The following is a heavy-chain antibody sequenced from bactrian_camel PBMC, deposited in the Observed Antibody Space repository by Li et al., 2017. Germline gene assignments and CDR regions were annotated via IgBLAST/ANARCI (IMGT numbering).Heavy chain of an antibody. CDR1: GRLYDNYC. J-gene: IGHJ4*01. V-gene: IGHV3S53*01. CDR2: IESDGRT. Sequence: QVQLVESGGGSVQAGGSLVLTCAASGRLYDNYCVGWFRQAPGKEREGVAIIESDGRTSYADSVEGRFTISKDNAKNTLTLQMDDLKPEDSAMYYCAADGRALSPLDGQWYRMWGHGTQVTVS. D-gene: IGHD2*01. CDR3: AADGRALSPLDGQWYRM.